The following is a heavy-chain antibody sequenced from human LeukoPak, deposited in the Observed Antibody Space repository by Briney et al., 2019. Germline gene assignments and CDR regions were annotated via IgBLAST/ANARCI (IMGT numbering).Heavy chain of an antibody. Sequence: GRSLRLSCAASGFTFSSYAMHWVRQAPGKGLEWVAVISYDGSNKYYADSVKGRFTISRGNSKNTLYLQMNSLRTEDTAVYYCASHCTNGVCYTLPEGGMDVWGQGTTVTVSS. CDR2: ISYDGSNK. D-gene: IGHD2-8*01. CDR1: GFTFSSYA. J-gene: IGHJ6*02. V-gene: IGHV3-30-3*01. CDR3: ASHCTNGVCYTLPEGGMDV.